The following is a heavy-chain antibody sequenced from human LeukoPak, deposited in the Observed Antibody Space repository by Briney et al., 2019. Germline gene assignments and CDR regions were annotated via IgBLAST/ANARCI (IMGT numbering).Heavy chain of an antibody. CDR1: GFTFDDYA. D-gene: IGHD1-26*01. J-gene: IGHJ4*02. V-gene: IGHV3-9*01. CDR3: AKASGSIVGATTDY. Sequence: GGSLRLSCAASGFTFDDYAMHWVRQAPGKGLEWVSGISWNSGSIGYADSVKGRFTISRDNAKNSLYLQMNSLRAEDTALYYCAKASGSIVGATTDYWGQGTPVTVSS. CDR2: ISWNSGSI.